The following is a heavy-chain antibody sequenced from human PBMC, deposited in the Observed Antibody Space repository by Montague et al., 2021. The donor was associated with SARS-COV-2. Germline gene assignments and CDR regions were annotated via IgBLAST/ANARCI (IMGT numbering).Heavy chain of an antibody. V-gene: IGHV4-61*02. Sequence: TLSLTCTVSGGSISSGYFYWSWIRQPAGKGLEWIGLIYPGGNTNYNPSLKGRVSISIDTTKNQFSLKLNSVTAADTAVYYCARDRGLGVAENFDCWGQGTLVTVSS. CDR3: ARDRGLGVAENFDC. J-gene: IGHJ4*02. D-gene: IGHD3-10*01. CDR2: IYPGGNT. CDR1: GGSISSGYFY.